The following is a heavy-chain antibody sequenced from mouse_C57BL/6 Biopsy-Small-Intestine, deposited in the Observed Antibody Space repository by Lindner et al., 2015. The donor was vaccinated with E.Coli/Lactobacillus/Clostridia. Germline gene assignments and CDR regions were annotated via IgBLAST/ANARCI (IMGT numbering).Heavy chain of an antibody. J-gene: IGHJ4*01. D-gene: IGHD2-5*01. V-gene: IGHV1-82*01. CDR2: IYPGDGDT. Sequence: VQLQESGPELVKPGASVKISCKASGYVYSSSWMNWVKQRPGKGLEWIGRIYPGDGDTNYNGKFKGKATLTADKSSSTAYMQLSSLTSEDSAVYFCARRNSNYDAMDYWGQGTSVTVSS. CDR3: ARRNSNYDAMDY. CDR1: GYVYSSSW.